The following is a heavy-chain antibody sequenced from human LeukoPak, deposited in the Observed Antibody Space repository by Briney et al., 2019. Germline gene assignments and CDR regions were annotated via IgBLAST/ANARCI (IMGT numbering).Heavy chain of an antibody. J-gene: IGHJ4*02. D-gene: IGHD6-13*01. Sequence: GGSLRLSCLASGFTFSCYALHWVRQAPGKGLEHVSGISNNGRTTYYADSVKGRFTISRDNSKNTLYLQMSSLRGEDTAVYYCVKAGYTDSWPPDYWGQGTLVTVSS. CDR2: ISNNGRTT. CDR1: GFTFSCYA. V-gene: IGHV3-64D*06. CDR3: VKAGYTDSWPPDY.